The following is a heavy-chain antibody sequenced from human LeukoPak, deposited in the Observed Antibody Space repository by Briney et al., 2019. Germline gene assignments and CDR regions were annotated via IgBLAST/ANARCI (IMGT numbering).Heavy chain of an antibody. CDR1: GGSFSGYY. V-gene: IGHV4-34*01. Sequence: SETLSLTCAVYGGSFSGYYWSWIRQPPGKGLEWIGEINHSGSTNYNPSLKSRVTISVDTSKNQFSLKLSSVTVADTAVYYCARGSRSTPLAHWGQGTLVTVSS. CDR3: ARGSRSTPLAH. J-gene: IGHJ4*02. CDR2: INHSGST. D-gene: IGHD2-2*01.